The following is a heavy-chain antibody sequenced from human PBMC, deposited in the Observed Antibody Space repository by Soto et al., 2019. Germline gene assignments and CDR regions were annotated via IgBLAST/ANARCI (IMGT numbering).Heavy chain of an antibody. CDR2: IIPMFETP. V-gene: IGHV1-69*05. CDR3: ARGHYGDYPKDAFEI. J-gene: IGHJ3*02. D-gene: IGHD4-17*01. Sequence: QVQLMQSGTELRKPGSSVKVSCKASGDIFSNHVISRIRQAPGQGLHWMGGIIPMFETPNYAPKLQGRLSIPTAESTSTTSLYLSRLRSEDTAVYYCARGHYGDYPKDAFEIWFQGTVVIVSS. CDR1: GDIFSNHV.